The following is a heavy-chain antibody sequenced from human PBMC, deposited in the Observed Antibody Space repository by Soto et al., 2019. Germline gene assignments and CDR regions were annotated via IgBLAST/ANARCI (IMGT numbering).Heavy chain of an antibody. CDR2: ISHTGTT. D-gene: IGHD6-19*01. J-gene: IGHJ4*02. Sequence: QVQLQESGPGLVKPSGTLSLTCAVSGGSISDNWWSWVRQPPGKGLEWIGEISHTGTTHYNPSLWSRVTISIYKSMYQFSLNLSSVPAADTAVYYCARHIAVPRTRGFDFWGQGTLVTVFS. V-gene: IGHV4-4*02. CDR3: ARHIAVPRTRGFDF. CDR1: GGSISDNW.